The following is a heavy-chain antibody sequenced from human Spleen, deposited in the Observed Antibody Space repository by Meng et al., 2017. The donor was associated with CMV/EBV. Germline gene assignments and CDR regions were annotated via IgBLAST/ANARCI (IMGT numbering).Heavy chain of an antibody. CDR2: INHSGST. J-gene: IGHJ3*02. CDR3: VQGQTDAFDI. Sequence: GSLRLSCAVYGGSFSGYYWSWIRQPPGKGLEWIGEINHSGSTNYNPSLKSRVTISVDTSKNQFSLKLSSVTAADTAVYYCVQGQTDAFDIWGQGTMVTVSS. V-gene: IGHV4-34*01. D-gene: IGHD1-1*01. CDR1: GGSFSGYY.